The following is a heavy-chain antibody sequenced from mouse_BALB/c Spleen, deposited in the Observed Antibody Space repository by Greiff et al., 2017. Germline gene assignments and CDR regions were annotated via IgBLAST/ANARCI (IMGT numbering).Heavy chain of an antibody. CDR2: ISYSGST. Sequence: VQLKESGPGLVKPSQSLSLTCTVTGYSITSDYAWNWIRQFPGNKLEWMGYISYSGSTSYNPSLKSRISITRDTSKNQFFLQLNSVTTEDTATYYCARFGGNYDAMDYWGQGTSVTVSS. CDR3: ARFGGNYDAMDY. V-gene: IGHV3-2*02. CDR1: GYSITSDYA. D-gene: IGHD1-1*02. J-gene: IGHJ4*01.